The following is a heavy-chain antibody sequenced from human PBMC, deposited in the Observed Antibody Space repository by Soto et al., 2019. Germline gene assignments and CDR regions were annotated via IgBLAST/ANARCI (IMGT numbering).Heavy chain of an antibody. V-gene: IGHV4-59*01. CDR2: IYYSGST. CDR1: GGSISSYY. CDR3: ARGLGIGRSNYGYYYYYMDV. D-gene: IGHD4-4*01. J-gene: IGHJ6*03. Sequence: SETLSLTCTVSGGSISSYYWSWIRQPPGKGLEWIGYIYYSGSTNYNPSLKSRVTISVDTSKNQFSLKLSSVTAADTAVYYCARGLGIGRSNYGYYYYYMDVCGKGATVTVSS.